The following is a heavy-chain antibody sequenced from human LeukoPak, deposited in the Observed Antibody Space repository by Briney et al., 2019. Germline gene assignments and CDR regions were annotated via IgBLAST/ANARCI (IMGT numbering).Heavy chain of an antibody. Sequence: SETLSLTCTVSGDSISTYYWSWIRQPPGKGLEWIGYIYSSGSTNSNPSLKSRVTISVDPSKNQFSLKLTSVTAADTAVYYCARGSGNYFGWFDPWGQGTPVTVSS. D-gene: IGHD3-10*01. CDR1: GDSISTYY. V-gene: IGHV4-59*01. CDR3: ARGSGNYFGWFDP. CDR2: IYSSGST. J-gene: IGHJ5*02.